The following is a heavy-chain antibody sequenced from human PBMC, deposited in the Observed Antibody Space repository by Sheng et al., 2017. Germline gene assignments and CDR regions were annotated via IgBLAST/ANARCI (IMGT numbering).Heavy chain of an antibody. CDR2: INHRGST. CDR3: ARRREKWRSSVLVLMSFDI. CDR1: GGSFSGYY. D-gene: IGHD6-13*01. Sequence: QVQLQQWGAGLLKPSETLSLTCAVYGGSFSGYYWSWIRQPPGKGLEWIGEINHRGSTNYNPSLKSRVTISVDTSKNQFSLKLSSVTAADTAVYYCARRREKWRSSVLVLMSFDIWGQGDNGHRLS. V-gene: IGHV4-34*01. J-gene: IGHJ3*02.